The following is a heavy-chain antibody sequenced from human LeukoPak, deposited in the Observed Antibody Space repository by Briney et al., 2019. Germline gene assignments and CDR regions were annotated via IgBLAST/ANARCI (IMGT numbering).Heavy chain of an antibody. Sequence: GGSLRLSRAASGFTFSSYWMSWVRQAPGKGLEWVANIKQDGSEKYYVDSVKGRFTISRDNAKNSLYLQMNSLRAEDTAVYYCARDFKVTISANYYGMDVWGQGTTVTVS. CDR1: GFTFSSYW. CDR3: ARDFKVTISANYYGMDV. D-gene: IGHD4-17*01. J-gene: IGHJ6*02. V-gene: IGHV3-7*01. CDR2: IKQDGSEK.